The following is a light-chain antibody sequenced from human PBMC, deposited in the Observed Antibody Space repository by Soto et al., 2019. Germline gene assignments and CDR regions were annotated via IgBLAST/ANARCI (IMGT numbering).Light chain of an antibody. CDR1: SSNIGDND. Sequence: QSVLTQPPSASGTPGQRVTISCSGSSSNIGDNDVNWYQQVPGTAPKVLIHSNNQRPSGGPDRFSGSKSGTSASLAISGLQSEDEADYYCQSYDSSNQVFGGGTKLTVL. CDR3: QSYDSSNQV. J-gene: IGLJ3*02. V-gene: IGLV1-44*01. CDR2: SNN.